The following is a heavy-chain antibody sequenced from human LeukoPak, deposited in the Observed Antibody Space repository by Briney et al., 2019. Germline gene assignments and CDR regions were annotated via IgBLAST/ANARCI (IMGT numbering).Heavy chain of an antibody. J-gene: IGHJ6*03. CDR3: ARRVAPNYYYYYMDV. CDR2: IYYSGST. D-gene: IGHD5-12*01. V-gene: IGHV4-39*01. CDR1: GGSISSSSYY. Sequence: SETLSLTCTVSGGSISSSSYYWGWIRQPPGKGLEWIGSIYYSGSTYYNPSLKSRVTISVDTSKNQFSLKLSSVTAADTAVYYCARRVAPNYYYYYMDVWGKGTTVTVSS.